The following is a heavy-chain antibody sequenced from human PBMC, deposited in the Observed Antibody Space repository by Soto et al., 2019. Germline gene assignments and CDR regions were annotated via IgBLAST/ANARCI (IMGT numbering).Heavy chain of an antibody. Sequence: QVQLVQSGAEVKKPGASVKVSCKASGYTFTSYGISWVRQAPGQGLEWMGWISAYNGNTNYAQKLQGRVPMTTDTSTSTAYMELRSLRSDATAVYSFASFSIAATDPYGMDVWGQGTTVTVSS. D-gene: IGHD6-13*01. V-gene: IGHV1-18*01. CDR3: ASFSIAATDPYGMDV. CDR1: GYTFTSYG. J-gene: IGHJ6*02. CDR2: ISAYNGNT.